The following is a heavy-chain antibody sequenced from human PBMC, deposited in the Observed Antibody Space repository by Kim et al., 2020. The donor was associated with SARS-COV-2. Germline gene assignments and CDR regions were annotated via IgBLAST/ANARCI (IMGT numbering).Heavy chain of an antibody. CDR3: SGDRDGSDVIYSSNWGWLDP. Sequence: ASVKVSCKGSDYIFSSYGVSWVRQAPGQGLEWMGWISGYNGNTNYAQKFQGRVTMTTDTSTSTAYMELRSLRSDDTAVYYCSGDRDGSDVIYSSNWGWLDPWGQGTLVTVSS. CDR2: ISGYNGNT. J-gene: IGHJ5*02. V-gene: IGHV1-18*04. CDR1: DYIFSSYG. D-gene: IGHD2-2*01.